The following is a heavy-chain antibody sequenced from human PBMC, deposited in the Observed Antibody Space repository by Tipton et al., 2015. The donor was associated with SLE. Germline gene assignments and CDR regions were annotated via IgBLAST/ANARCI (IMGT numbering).Heavy chain of an antibody. CDR1: GFTFSSYS. CDR3: ASGGFMITFGGVIAPFDY. V-gene: IGHV4-38-2*01. Sequence: LRLSCAASGFTFSSYSMNWVRQPPGKGLEWIGSIYYSGSTYYNPSLKSRVTISVDTSKNQFSLKLSSVTAADTAVYYCASGGFMITFGGVIAPFDYWGQGTLVTVSS. J-gene: IGHJ4*02. CDR2: IYYSGST. D-gene: IGHD3-16*02.